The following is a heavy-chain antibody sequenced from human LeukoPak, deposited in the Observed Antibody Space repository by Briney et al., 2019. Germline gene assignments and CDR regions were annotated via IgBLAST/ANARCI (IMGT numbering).Heavy chain of an antibody. V-gene: IGHV4-59*08. CDR3: ARHQGSTVFNY. CDR1: GDSIDPYA. Sequence: KPSETLSLTCTLSGDSIDPYAWSWIRQPPGKGLEWIGYISHIGTIKYNTSLMSRVSMGLDKPNNEFSLSLRSVTATDTALYFCARHQGSTVFNYWGRGVPVIVSS. CDR2: ISHIGTI. D-gene: IGHD5/OR15-5a*01. J-gene: IGHJ1*01.